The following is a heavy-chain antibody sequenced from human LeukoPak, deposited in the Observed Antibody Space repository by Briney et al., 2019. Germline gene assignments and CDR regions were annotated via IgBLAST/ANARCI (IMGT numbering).Heavy chain of an antibody. J-gene: IGHJ4*02. D-gene: IGHD7-27*01. CDR2: MSPTSGNT. CDR1: RYTFSSSD. Sequence: ASVKVSRKASRYTFSSSDINWVRQAAGQGFEWMGWMSPTSGNTGYAQNFRGRVTMTRDTSISTAYMELTSLRSEDTAVYYCVGGAPNWGFDFWGQGTLVIVSS. CDR3: VGGAPNWGFDF. V-gene: IGHV1-8*01.